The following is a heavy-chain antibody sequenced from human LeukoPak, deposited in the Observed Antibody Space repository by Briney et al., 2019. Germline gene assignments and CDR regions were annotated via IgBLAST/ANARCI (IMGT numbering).Heavy chain of an antibody. CDR2: INAGNGNT. V-gene: IGHV1-3*01. CDR3: ARGSPMVLAY. CDR1: GYTFTSYA. D-gene: IGHD3-10*01. Sequence: ASVNVSCMASGYTFTSYALHWVRPAPGQRLEWMGWINAGNGNTKYSQKFQGRVTITRDTSASTAYMELSSLRSEDTAVYYCARGSPMVLAYWGQGTLVTVSS. J-gene: IGHJ4*02.